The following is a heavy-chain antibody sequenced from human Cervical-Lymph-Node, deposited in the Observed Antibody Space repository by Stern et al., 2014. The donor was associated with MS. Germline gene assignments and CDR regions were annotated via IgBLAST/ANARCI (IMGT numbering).Heavy chain of an antibody. D-gene: IGHD3-22*01. V-gene: IGHV4-31*03. CDR3: ARDVALGYYDTSGYSAFDI. CDR1: GGSISSGGYY. CDR2: IYYTGSP. J-gene: IGHJ3*02. Sequence: QMQLVQSGPGLVKPSQTLSLTCTVSGGSISSGGYYWNWIRQHPERGLEWIGYIYYTGSPYYNPSLKSRVTISVDTSANRFSLSLSSVTAADTAVYYCARDVALGYYDTSGYSAFDIWGPGTLVTVSS.